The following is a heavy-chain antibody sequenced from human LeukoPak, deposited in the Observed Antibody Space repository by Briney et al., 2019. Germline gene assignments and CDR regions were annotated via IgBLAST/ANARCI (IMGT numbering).Heavy chain of an antibody. CDR3: ASERIAVAGAFDY. Sequence: PSETLSLTCAVYGGSFSGYYWSWIRQPPGKGLEWIGSIYYSGSTYYNPSLKSRVTISVDTSKNQFSLKLSSVTAADTAVYYCASERIAVAGAFDYWGQGTLVTVSS. CDR2: IYYSGST. V-gene: IGHV4-34*01. CDR1: GGSFSGYY. J-gene: IGHJ4*02. D-gene: IGHD6-19*01.